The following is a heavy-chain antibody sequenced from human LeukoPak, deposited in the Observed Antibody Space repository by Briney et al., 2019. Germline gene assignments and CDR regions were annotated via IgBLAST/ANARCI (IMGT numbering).Heavy chain of an antibody. CDR3: AGGSGSYFWFDP. Sequence: VASVKVSCTASGYTFTGYYMHWVRQAPGQGLEWMGWINPNSGGTNYAQKFQGRVTMTRDTSISTAYMELSRLRSDDTAVYYCAGGSGSYFWFDPWGQGTLVTVSS. V-gene: IGHV1-2*02. CDR1: GYTFTGYY. CDR2: INPNSGGT. D-gene: IGHD3-10*01. J-gene: IGHJ5*02.